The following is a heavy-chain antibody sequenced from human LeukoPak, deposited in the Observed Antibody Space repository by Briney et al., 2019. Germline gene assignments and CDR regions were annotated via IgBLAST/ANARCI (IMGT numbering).Heavy chain of an antibody. CDR2: IYYSGST. D-gene: IGHD2-2*01. J-gene: IGHJ5*02. CDR3: ARTTEDCSSTSCYQYWFDP. Sequence: SEALSLTCTVSGGSISSYYWGWIRQPPGKGLEWIGSIYYSGSTSYNPSLKSRVTISVDTSKNQISLKVRSATAADTAVYYCARTTEDCSSTSCYQYWFDPWGQGTLVTVSS. CDR1: GGSISSYY. V-gene: IGHV4-59*01.